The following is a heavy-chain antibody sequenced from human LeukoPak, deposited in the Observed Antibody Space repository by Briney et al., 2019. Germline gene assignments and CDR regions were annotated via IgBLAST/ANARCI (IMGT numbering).Heavy chain of an antibody. J-gene: IGHJ4*02. Sequence: PGGSLRLSCAASGFPFSTYVMTWGRQAPGKGLEWVSTISGGGGSTNYADSVKGRFTISRDNSKNTLYLQMNSLRVEDTAVYYCARGYSYVFYWGQGTLVSVSS. D-gene: IGHD5-18*01. CDR1: GFPFSTYV. V-gene: IGHV3-23*01. CDR2: ISGGGGST. CDR3: ARGYSYVFY.